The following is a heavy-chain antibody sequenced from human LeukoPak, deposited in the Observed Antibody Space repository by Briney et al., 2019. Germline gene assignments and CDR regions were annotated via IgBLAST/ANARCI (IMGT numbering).Heavy chain of an antibody. CDR1: GFTFSSYS. J-gene: IGHJ4*02. CDR3: ARRVVVPAANYFDY. D-gene: IGHD2-2*01. CDR2: ISSSSNYI. V-gene: IGHV3-21*01. Sequence: GGSLRLSCAASGFTFSSYSMNWVRQAPGKGLEWVSSISSSSNYIYYADSVKGRFTISRDNAKNSLYLQMNSLRAEDTAVYYCARRVVVPAANYFDYWGQGTLVTVSS.